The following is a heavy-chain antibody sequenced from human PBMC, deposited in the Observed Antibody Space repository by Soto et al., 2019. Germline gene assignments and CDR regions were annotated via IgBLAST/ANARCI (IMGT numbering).Heavy chain of an antibody. V-gene: IGHV1-69*04. Sequence: GASVKVSCKASGGTFSSYTISWVRQAPGQGLEWMGRIIPILGIANYAQKFQGRVTITADKSTSTAYMELSSLRSEDTAVYYCARDRHTKDWGFKFSGSCYRSCDQETRFDPWGQGTLVTVSS. CDR2: IIPILGIA. J-gene: IGHJ5*02. CDR1: GGTFSSYT. D-gene: IGHD2-15*01. CDR3: ARDRHTKDWGFKFSGSCYRSCDQETRFDP.